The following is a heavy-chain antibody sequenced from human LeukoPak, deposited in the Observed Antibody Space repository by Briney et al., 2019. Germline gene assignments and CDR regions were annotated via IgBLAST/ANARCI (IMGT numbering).Heavy chain of an antibody. J-gene: IGHJ4*02. Sequence: PGRSLRLSCTGYGFTFGNYAMSWVRQAPGKGLEWLAFIRIKSYGGTAEYAGSVTGRFTMSRDDSKGIDYLQMNSLKTEDTAVYYCTSADFWSGYSDYWGQGTLVAVSS. V-gene: IGHV3-49*04. CDR3: TSADFWSGYSDY. CDR2: IRIKSYGGTA. CDR1: GFTFGNYA. D-gene: IGHD3-3*01.